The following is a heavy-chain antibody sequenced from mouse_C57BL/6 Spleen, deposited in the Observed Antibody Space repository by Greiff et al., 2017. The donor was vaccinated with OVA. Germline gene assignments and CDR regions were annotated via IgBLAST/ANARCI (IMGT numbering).Heavy chain of an antibody. CDR3: ARWNDGYYAYYFDY. CDR2: IYPRSGNT. D-gene: IGHD2-3*01. Sequence: QVQLQQSGAELARPGASVKLSCKASGYTFTSYGISWVKQRTGQGLEWIGEIYPRSGNTYYNEKFKGKATLTEDKSSSTAYMELRSLTSEDSAVYFCARWNDGYYAYYFDYWGQGTTLTVSS. V-gene: IGHV1-81*01. J-gene: IGHJ2*01. CDR1: GYTFTSYG.